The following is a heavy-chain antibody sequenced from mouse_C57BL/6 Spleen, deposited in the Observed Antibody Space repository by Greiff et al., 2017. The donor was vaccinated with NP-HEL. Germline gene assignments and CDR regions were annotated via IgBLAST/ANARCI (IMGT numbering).Heavy chain of an antibody. J-gene: IGHJ4*01. Sequence: QVQLMESGAELVKPGASVKLSCTASGFTFTSYCMHWVRQTPERGLEWIGRIGPSSGGTKYNDNFKGRVTLTVDKPSSTAYMQLSSLTSEDSAVYYCAGRNYAMDYWGQGTSVTVSA. CDR1: GFTFTSYC. CDR3: AGRNYAMDY. V-gene: IGHV1-72*01. CDR2: IGPSSGGT.